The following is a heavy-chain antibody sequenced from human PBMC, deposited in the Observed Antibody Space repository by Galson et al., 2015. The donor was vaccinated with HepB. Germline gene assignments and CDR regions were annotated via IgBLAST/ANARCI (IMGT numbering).Heavy chain of an antibody. J-gene: IGHJ4*02. V-gene: IGHV3-30*03. Sequence: LRLSCADSGISFRDYAMHWVRQAPGKGLEWVAFISYDGRKKDYVDSVKGRFTVSRDNSKNTVSLQMDRLRPEDTGVYYCTRDSGWQKLVLANFDYWGQGNLVTVSS. CDR1: GISFRDYA. D-gene: IGHD6-13*01. CDR2: ISYDGRKK. CDR3: TRDSGWQKLVLANFDY.